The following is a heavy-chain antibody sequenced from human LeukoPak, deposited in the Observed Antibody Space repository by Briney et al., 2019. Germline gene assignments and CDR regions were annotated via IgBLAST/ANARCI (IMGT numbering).Heavy chain of an antibody. CDR1: GFTFSNYW. V-gene: IGHV3-53*01. D-gene: IGHD4-23*01. CDR3: ARDRSDGGNAHFDY. J-gene: IGHJ4*02. CDR2: IYSGGST. Sequence: GGSLRLSCAASGFTFSNYWMSWVRQAPGKGLEWVSVIYSGGSTYYADSVKGRFAISRDNSKNTLYLQMNSLRAEDTAVYYCARDRSDGGNAHFDYWGQGTLVTVSS.